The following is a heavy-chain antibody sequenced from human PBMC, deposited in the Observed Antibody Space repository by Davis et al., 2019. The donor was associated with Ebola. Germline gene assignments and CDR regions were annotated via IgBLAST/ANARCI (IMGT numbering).Heavy chain of an antibody. D-gene: IGHD6-6*01. CDR2: INTNTGNT. J-gene: IGHJ4*02. CDR1: GYTFRSYA. V-gene: IGHV1-3*04. Sequence: AASVKVSCKASGYTFRSYATHWVRQAPGQRLEWMGWINTNTGNTKYSQKLQGRVTMTTDTSTSTAYMELRSLISDDTAVYYCARGRYPTSSLDYWGQGTLVTVSS. CDR3: ARGRYPTSSLDY.